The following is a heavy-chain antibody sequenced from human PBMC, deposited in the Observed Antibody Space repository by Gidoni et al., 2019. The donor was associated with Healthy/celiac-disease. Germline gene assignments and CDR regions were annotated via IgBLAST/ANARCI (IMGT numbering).Heavy chain of an antibody. V-gene: IGHV3-9*01. CDR2: INWNSGSI. J-gene: IGHJ6*02. Sequence: EVQLVESGGGLVQPGRSLGLSCAASGFAFGDDAMHWVRQAPGKGLEWVSGINWNSGSIGYADSVKGRFTISRDNAKNSLYLQMNSLRAEDTALYYCAKDMTLYYYYGMDVWGQGTTVTVSS. CDR3: AKDMTLYYYYGMDV. CDR1: GFAFGDDA.